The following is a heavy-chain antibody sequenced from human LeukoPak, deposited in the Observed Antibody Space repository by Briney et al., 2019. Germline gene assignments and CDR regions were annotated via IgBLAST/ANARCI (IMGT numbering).Heavy chain of an antibody. J-gene: IGHJ4*02. CDR2: IKSKTDGGTT. CDR1: GFTFSDAW. D-gene: IGHD1-26*01. Sequence: GGSLRLSCAASGFTFSDAWMSWVRRAPGKGLEWVCRIKSKTDGGTTDYAAPVKGKFTISRDDSKNTLYLQMNSLKTEDTAVYYCTSGWQLIDFWGQGTLVTVSS. V-gene: IGHV3-15*01. CDR3: TSGWQLIDF.